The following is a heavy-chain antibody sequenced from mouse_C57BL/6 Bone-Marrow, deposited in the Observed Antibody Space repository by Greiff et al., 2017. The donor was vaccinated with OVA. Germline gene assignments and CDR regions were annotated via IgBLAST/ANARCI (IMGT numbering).Heavy chain of an antibody. D-gene: IGHD1-1*01. Sequence: EVQLQQSGAELVRPGASVKLSCTASGFNIKDDYMHWVKQRPEQGLEWIGWIDPENGDTEYASQFQGKATITADTSSNTAYLQLSSLTSEDTAVDYCTTSAGSSYGFAYWGQGTLVTVSA. CDR2: IDPENGDT. CDR3: TTSAGSSYGFAY. CDR1: GFNIKDDY. J-gene: IGHJ3*01. V-gene: IGHV14-4*01.